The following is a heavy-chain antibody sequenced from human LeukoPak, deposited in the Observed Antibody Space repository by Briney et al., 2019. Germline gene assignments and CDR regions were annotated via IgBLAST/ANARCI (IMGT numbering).Heavy chain of an antibody. CDR2: IYSGGDT. CDR3: ARGGPYSSGWYGGFDY. J-gene: IGHJ4*02. CDR1: GFXVSSNY. Sequence: GGSLRLSCAASGFXVSSNYMSWVRQAPGKGLEWVSVIYSGGDTYYADSVKGRFTISRDNSKNTLYLQMNSLRAEDTAVYYCARGGPYSSGWYGGFDYWGQGTLVTVSS. D-gene: IGHD6-19*01. V-gene: IGHV3-53*01.